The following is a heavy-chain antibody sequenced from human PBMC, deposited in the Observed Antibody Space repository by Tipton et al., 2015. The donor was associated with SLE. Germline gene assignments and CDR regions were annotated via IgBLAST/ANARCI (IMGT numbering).Heavy chain of an antibody. Sequence: TLSLTCTLSGDSISSGDYYWNWIRQPPGKGLEWIGYIHYTGSTYYNSSLRSRLTISVDTSKNQFSLKVRSVTAADTAVYHCARGIRAYQYDSSGYSKYHFYGMDCWGQGTTVTASS. CDR2: IHYTGST. J-gene: IGHJ6*02. D-gene: IGHD3-22*01. CDR1: GDSISSGDYY. CDR3: ARGIRAYQYDSSGYSKYHFYGMDC. V-gene: IGHV4-30-4*01.